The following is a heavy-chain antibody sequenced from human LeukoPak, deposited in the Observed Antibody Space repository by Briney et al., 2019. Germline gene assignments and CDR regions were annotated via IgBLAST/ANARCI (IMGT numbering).Heavy chain of an antibody. J-gene: IGHJ4*02. V-gene: IGHV4-61*02. Sequence: SQTLSLTCTVSGGSISSGSYYWSWIRQPAGKGLEWIGCIYTSGSTNYNPSLKSRVTISVDTSKNQFSLKLSSVTAADTAVYYCASTSRLSRLTMATTPNFDYWGQGTLVTVSS. CDR1: GGSISSGSYY. CDR3: ASTSRLSRLTMATTPNFDY. D-gene: IGHD5-24*01. CDR2: IYTSGST.